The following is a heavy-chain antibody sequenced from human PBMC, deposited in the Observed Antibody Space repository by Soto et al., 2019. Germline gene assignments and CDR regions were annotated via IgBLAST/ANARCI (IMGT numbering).Heavy chain of an antibody. CDR1: GDSVSSNSAA. J-gene: IGHJ4*02. CDR2: TYYRSKWYN. V-gene: IGHV6-1*01. Sequence: PSQTLSLTCAISGDSVSSNSAAWNWIRQSPSRGLEWLGRTYYRSKWYNDYAVSVKSRITINPDTSKNQFSLRLSSVTAADTAVYYCARDPRYTDSSGYYVSSGNFDYWGQGILVTVSS. D-gene: IGHD3-22*01. CDR3: ARDPRYTDSSGYYVSSGNFDY.